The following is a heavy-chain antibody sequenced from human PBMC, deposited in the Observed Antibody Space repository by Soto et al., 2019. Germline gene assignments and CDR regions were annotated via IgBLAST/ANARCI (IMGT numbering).Heavy chain of an antibody. CDR1: GGTFSSDA. J-gene: IGHJ5*02. V-gene: IGHV1-69*01. D-gene: IGHD1-26*01. CDR3: AREGGFPPSYFDP. Sequence: QVQLVQSGAEVKNPGSSVKVSCKASGGTFSSDAISWVRQAPGQALEWMGGIIPIFGTAHYAQSFQGRVTITADESTSKAYMELSSLRSEATAVYYCAREGGFPPSYFDPWCQGTLVTVSS. CDR2: IIPIFGTA.